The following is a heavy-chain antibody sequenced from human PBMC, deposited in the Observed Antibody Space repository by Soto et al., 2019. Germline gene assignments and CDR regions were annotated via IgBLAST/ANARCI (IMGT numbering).Heavy chain of an antibody. CDR1: GGSFSGYY. CDR2: INHSGST. J-gene: IGHJ4*02. CDR3: ARVLHSSLARPTDY. Sequence: QVQLQQWGAGLLKPSETLSLTCAVYGGSFSGYYWSWIRQPPGKGLEWIGEINHSGSTNYNPSLKRRVTISVDTSKNQFSLKLSSVTAADTAVYYCARVLHSSLARPTDYWGQGTLVTVSS. V-gene: IGHV4-34*01. D-gene: IGHD6-6*01.